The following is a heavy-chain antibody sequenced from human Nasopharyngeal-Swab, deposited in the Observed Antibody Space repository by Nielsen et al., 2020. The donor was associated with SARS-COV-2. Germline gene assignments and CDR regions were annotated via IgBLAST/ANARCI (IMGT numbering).Heavy chain of an antibody. CDR2: IYYSGST. V-gene: IGHV4-31*02. D-gene: IGHD3-9*01. Sequence: KGLERMGDIYYSGSTYYNPSLKSRVTISVDTSKNQFSLKLSSVTAADTAVYYCARTRAHYDILTGYYIPQQYYFDYWGQGTLVTVSS. CDR3: ARTRAHYDILTGYYIPQQYYFDY. J-gene: IGHJ4*02.